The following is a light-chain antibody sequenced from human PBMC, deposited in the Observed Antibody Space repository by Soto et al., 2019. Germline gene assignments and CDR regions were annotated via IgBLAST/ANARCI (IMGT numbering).Light chain of an antibody. CDR3: QQYGTSVT. J-gene: IGKJ4*01. Sequence: EILLTQSPGTLSLSQGERASLSCRASQSVSSSYLAWYQLKPGQAPRLLIYDASNRASGIPARFSGSGSGTDFTLAISRLEPEDFAVYYCQQYGTSVTFGGGTKVDIK. CDR2: DAS. CDR1: QSVSSSY. V-gene: IGKV3-20*01.